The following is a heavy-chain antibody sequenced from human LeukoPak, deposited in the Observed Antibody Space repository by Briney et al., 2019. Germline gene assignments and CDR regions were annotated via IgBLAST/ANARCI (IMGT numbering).Heavy chain of an antibody. J-gene: IGHJ4*02. V-gene: IGHV3-23*01. CDR1: GFTCSSYA. CDR2: ISDSGGST. CDR3: AKDRRENSLEGSFDN. D-gene: IGHD3-3*01. Sequence: PGGSLRLSCAASGFTCSSYAMSWVRQAPGKGLEWVSAISDSGGSTYYADSVKGRFTISRDNSKNTLYLQMNSLRAEDTAIYYCAKDRRENSLEGSFDNWGQGTLVTVSS.